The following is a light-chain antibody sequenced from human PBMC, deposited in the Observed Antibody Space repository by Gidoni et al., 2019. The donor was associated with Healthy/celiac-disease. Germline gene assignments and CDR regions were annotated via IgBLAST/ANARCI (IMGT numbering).Light chain of an antibody. CDR3: QQYYSYPALT. V-gene: IGKV1-8*01. CDR1: QGISSY. Sequence: AIRMTQSPASFSASTGDRVTSTCRASQGISSYVAWYQQIPGKAPKLLIYAASTLQSGVPSRFSDSGSGTDFTLTISYLQSEDFATYYCQQYYSYPALTFGGGTKVEIK. CDR2: AAS. J-gene: IGKJ4*01.